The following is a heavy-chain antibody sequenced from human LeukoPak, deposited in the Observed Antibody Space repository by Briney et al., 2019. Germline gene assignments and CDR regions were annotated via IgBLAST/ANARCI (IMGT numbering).Heavy chain of an antibody. CDR2: ISWDGGAT. CDR3: TKVARNSSWPYFDP. J-gene: IGHJ5*02. Sequence: GGSLRLSCAASRFTFDDYCIHWVRQPPGKGLEWISLISWDGGATYYADSVKGRFTVSRDKSKNSLFLQMNSVITEDTAFYYCTKVARNSSWPYFDPWGQGTLVTVSS. D-gene: IGHD3-22*01. V-gene: IGHV3-43*01. CDR1: RFTFDDYC.